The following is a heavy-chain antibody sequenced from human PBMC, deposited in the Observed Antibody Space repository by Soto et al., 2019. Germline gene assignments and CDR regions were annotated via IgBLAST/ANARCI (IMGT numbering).Heavy chain of an antibody. D-gene: IGHD2-2*01. Sequence: ASVKVSCKTSGYTFSNYGITWVRQAPGQPLEWLGWISLYSDGTNYAQKFRGRVPMTTDTSTTTAYMELRSLRSDDTAVYYCARVVPGAEAWFGPWGQGTLVTVSS. CDR3: ARVVPGAEAWFGP. V-gene: IGHV1-18*01. J-gene: IGHJ5*02. CDR2: ISLYSDGT. CDR1: GYTFSNYG.